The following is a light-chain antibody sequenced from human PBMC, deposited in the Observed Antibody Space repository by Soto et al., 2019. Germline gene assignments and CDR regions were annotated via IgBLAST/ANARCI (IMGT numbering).Light chain of an antibody. Sequence: EIVLTRSPGSLSLSPGERATLSCRANQSLNSNYLAWYQQKPGQAPRLLIYGASSRAAGVPDRFSGSGSGTDFTLTISRLETEDFAVYCCQHYDKSPDFFGGGTKVDSK. CDR2: GAS. CDR3: QHYDKSPDF. J-gene: IGKJ4*01. CDR1: QSLNSNY. V-gene: IGKV3-20*01.